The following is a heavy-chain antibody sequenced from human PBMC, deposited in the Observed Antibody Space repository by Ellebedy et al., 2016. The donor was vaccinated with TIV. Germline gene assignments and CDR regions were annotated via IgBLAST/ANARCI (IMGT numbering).Heavy chain of an antibody. CDR1: GFTFSSYA. Sequence: GESLKISCATSGFTFSSYAMGWVRQAPGKGLDWVSAISGSGGSTFYADSVKGRFTISRDNSKNMLYLQMNSLRAEDTAVHFCAKGMDYFDYWGQGTLLTVSS. J-gene: IGHJ4*02. CDR2: ISGSGGST. D-gene: IGHD5-24*01. CDR3: AKGMDYFDY. V-gene: IGHV3-23*01.